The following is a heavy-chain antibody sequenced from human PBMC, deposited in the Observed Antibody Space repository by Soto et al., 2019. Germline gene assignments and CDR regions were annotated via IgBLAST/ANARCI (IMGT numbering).Heavy chain of an antibody. CDR3: ARGGTMFRGVTDPLPLEY. J-gene: IGHJ1*01. CDR2: ISPYNGYT. Sequence: QVQLVQSGSEVKKPGASVKVSCKASGYTFINYVISWVRQAPGQGLEWMGRISPYNGYTDYAQKLQDRVTMTTDTSTTTAYLEVRSLRSDDTAVYYCARGGTMFRGVTDPLPLEYWGQGALVTVSS. V-gene: IGHV1-18*01. CDR1: GYTFINYV. D-gene: IGHD3-10*01.